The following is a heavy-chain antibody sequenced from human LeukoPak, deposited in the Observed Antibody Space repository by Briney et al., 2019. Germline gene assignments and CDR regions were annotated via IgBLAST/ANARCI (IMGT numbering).Heavy chain of an antibody. CDR2: ISFSDGT. Sequence: SETLSLTCAVSGASVSSNYWSWIRQSAGERLEWIGRISFSDGTNYSPSLKSRVSMSLDASKSQFSLKLTSVTAADTAVYYCARIRRHNYDWYADDSWGQGALVTVSS. CDR1: GASVSSNY. CDR3: ARIRRHNYDWYADDS. J-gene: IGHJ4*02. D-gene: IGHD3-9*01. V-gene: IGHV4-4*07.